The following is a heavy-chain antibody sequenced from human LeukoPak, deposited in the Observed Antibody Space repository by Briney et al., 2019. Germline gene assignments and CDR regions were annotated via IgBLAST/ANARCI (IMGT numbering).Heavy chain of an antibody. CDR2: ISGSGGST. J-gene: IGHJ4*02. V-gene: IGHV3-23*01. D-gene: IGHD7-27*01. CDR1: GFTFSSYA. CDR3: AIEVTGKGGDY. Sequence: GGSLRLSCAASGFTFSSYAMSWVRQAPGKGLEWVSAISGSGGSTSYADSVKVRFTISRNNSKNTLYLQMNSLRAEDTAVYYCAIEVTGKGGDYWGQGTLVTVSS.